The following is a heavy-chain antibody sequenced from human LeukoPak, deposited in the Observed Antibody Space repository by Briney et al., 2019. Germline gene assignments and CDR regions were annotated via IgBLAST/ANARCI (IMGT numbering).Heavy chain of an antibody. CDR1: GFTFSSYA. CDR3: ARGGIGDSSGYLAY. V-gene: IGHV3-30-3*01. J-gene: IGHJ4*02. D-gene: IGHD3-22*01. CDR2: KSYDGSNK. Sequence: PGGSLRLSCAASGFTFSSYAMHWVRQAPGKGLEWVAVKSYDGSNKYYADSVKGRFTISRDNSKNTLYLQMNSLRAEDTAVYYCARGGIGDSSGYLAYWGQGTLVTVSS.